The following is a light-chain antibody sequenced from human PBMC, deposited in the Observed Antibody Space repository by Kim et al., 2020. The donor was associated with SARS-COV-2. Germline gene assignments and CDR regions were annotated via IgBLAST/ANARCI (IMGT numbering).Light chain of an antibody. J-gene: IGKJ4*01. CDR3: QQYNSYLLT. CDR1: QSISSW. Sequence: DIQMTQSPSTLPASVGDRVTITCRASQSISSWLAWYQQKPGKAPKLLIYKASSLESGVPSRFSGSGSGTEFTLTISSLQPDDFATYYCQQYNSYLLTFGRGTKVDIK. CDR2: KAS. V-gene: IGKV1-5*03.